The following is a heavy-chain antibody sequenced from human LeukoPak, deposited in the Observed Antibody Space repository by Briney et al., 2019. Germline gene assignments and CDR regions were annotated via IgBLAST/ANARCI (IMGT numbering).Heavy chain of an antibody. V-gene: IGHV4-59*08. D-gene: IGHD6-19*01. Sequence: SETLSLTCTVSGGSISSYYWSWIRQPPGKGLEWIGYIYYSGSTNYNPSLKSRVTISVDTSKNQFSLKLSSVTAAGTAVYYCARQIGNSSGWYVPYYYYGMDVWGQGTTVTVSS. CDR3: ARQIGNSSGWYVPYYYYGMDV. CDR1: GGSISSYY. CDR2: IYYSGST. J-gene: IGHJ6*02.